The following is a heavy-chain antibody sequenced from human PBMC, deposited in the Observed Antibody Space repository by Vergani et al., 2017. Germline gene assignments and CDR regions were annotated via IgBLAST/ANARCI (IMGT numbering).Heavy chain of an antibody. CDR2: IYYSGST. CDR3: ARGYCSGGSCYINWFDP. J-gene: IGHJ5*02. CDR1: GGSISSYY. V-gene: IGHV4-59*01. D-gene: IGHD2-15*01. Sequence: QVQLQDSVPGLVKPSETLSLTCTVSGGSISSYYWSWIRQPPGKGLEWIGYIYYSGSTNYNPSLKSRVTISVDTSKNQFSLKLSSVTAADTAVYYCARGYCSGGSCYINWFDPWGQGTLVTVSS.